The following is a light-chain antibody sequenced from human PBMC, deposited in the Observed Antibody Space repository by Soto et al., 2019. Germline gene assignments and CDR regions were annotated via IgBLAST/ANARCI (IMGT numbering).Light chain of an antibody. Sequence: EIVLTQSPCTLSLSPGERATLSCRASQSVSSSYLAWYQQKPGQAPRLLIYGASSRATGIPDRFSGSGSGTDFTLTISRLAPEDFAVYYCQQYGISRTFGQGTKVKIK. V-gene: IGKV3-20*01. CDR1: QSVSSSY. CDR3: QQYGISRT. J-gene: IGKJ1*01. CDR2: GAS.